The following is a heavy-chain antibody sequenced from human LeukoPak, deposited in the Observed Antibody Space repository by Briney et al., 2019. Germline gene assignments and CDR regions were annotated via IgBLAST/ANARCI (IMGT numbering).Heavy chain of an antibody. Sequence: SETLSLTCTVSGGSINSDNYFWGWVRQPPGKGLEWIGTVYYSGSTQYNPSLKSRVTISVDTSKKHFSLKLRSVTAADTAIYYCARLFGAALILYHQSYWYFDLWGRGTLVAVSS. CDR2: VYYSGST. CDR3: ARLFGAALILYHQSYWYFDL. J-gene: IGHJ2*01. D-gene: IGHD6-25*01. CDR1: GGSINSDNYF. V-gene: IGHV4-39*02.